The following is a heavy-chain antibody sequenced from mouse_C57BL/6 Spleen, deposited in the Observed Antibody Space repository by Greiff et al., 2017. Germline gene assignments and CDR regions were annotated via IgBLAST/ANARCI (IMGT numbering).Heavy chain of an antibody. V-gene: IGHV1-39*01. Sequence: EVQLQQSGPELVKPGASVKISCKASGYPFTDYNTNWVKQSNGKSFEWIGVLNPNYGTTSYNQKFKGKATLTVDQSSSTAYMQLNSLTSEDSAVYYCARSLDSSGYVDYWGQGTTLAVSS. CDR2: LNPNYGTT. CDR1: GYPFTDYN. CDR3: ARSLDSSGYVDY. D-gene: IGHD3-2*02. J-gene: IGHJ2*01.